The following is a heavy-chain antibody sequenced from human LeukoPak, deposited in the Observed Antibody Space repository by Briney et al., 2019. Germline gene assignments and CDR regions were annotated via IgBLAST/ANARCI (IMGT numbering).Heavy chain of an antibody. CDR2: IYPGDSDT. V-gene: IGHV5-51*01. Sequence: GESLKISCKGSGYSFTSYWIGWVRQMPGKGLEWMGIIYPGDSDTRYSPSFQGQVTISADKCISTAYLQWSSLKASDTAMYYCARLGGYDSSGYNYYYYYMDVWGKGTTVTVSS. CDR1: GYSFTSYW. J-gene: IGHJ6*03. D-gene: IGHD3-22*01. CDR3: ARLGGYDSSGYNYYYYYMDV.